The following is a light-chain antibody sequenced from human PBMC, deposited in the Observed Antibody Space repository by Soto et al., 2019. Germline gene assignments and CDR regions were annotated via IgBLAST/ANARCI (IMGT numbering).Light chain of an antibody. CDR2: GAS. V-gene: IGKV3-15*01. CDR3: QQYNTYPWT. Sequence: EIVMTQSPATLSVSPGERATLSCMASQSVSSNLAWYQQKPGQAPRLLIYGASTRATGIPARFSGSGSGTEFTLTISSLQPEDFATYYCQQYNTYPWTFGQGTKVDTK. CDR1: QSVSSN. J-gene: IGKJ1*01.